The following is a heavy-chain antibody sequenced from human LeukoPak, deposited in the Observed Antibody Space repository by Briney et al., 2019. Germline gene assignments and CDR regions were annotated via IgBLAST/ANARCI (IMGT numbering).Heavy chain of an antibody. J-gene: IGHJ6*02. Sequence: GVSLRLSCAASGFTVSSNYMSWVRQAPGKGLEWVSVIYSGGSTYYADSVKGRFTISRDNSKNTLYLQMNSLRAEDTAVYYCARDRVVAATPVYYYYGMDVWGQGTTVTVSS. D-gene: IGHD2-15*01. CDR1: GFTVSSNY. CDR2: IYSGGST. CDR3: ARDRVVAATPVYYYYGMDV. V-gene: IGHV3-53*01.